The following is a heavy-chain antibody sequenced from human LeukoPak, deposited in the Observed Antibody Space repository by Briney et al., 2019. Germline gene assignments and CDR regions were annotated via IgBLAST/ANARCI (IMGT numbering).Heavy chain of an antibody. CDR3: AKGSDIRVSLHFDF. D-gene: IGHD3-3*01. V-gene: IGHV3-30*18. CDR2: ISYDGGDK. J-gene: IGHJ4*02. CDR1: GFTFSSYG. Sequence: SGGSLRLSCAASGFTFSSYGIHWVRQAPGKGLEWVAAISYDGGDKYYADSVKGRFTISRDNSKNTLYLQMNSLRAEDTAVYHCAKGSDIRVSLHFDFWGQGTLVTVSS.